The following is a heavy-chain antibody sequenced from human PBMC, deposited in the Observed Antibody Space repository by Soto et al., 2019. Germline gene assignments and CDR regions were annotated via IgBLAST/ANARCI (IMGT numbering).Heavy chain of an antibody. Sequence: ASGKVSCTASGYSVTSSYMHWVRQAPGQGLEWMGIINPNSGSTTYAQKFQGRVTMTRDTSTSTVYMELTSLTSGDTAVYYCARAGIAYCSSTTCYLYYYVMDVWGQGTTVTVSS. J-gene: IGHJ6*02. V-gene: IGHV1-46*01. D-gene: IGHD2-2*01. CDR2: INPNSGST. CDR3: ARAGIAYCSSTTCYLYYYVMDV. CDR1: GYSVTSSY.